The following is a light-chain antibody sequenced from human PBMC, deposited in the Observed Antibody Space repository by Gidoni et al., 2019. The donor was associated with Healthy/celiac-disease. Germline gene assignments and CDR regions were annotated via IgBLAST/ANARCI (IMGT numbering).Light chain of an antibody. V-gene: IGKV3-11*01. CDR3: QQRSNWPAET. CDR2: DAS. J-gene: IGKJ4*01. CDR1: QSVSSY. Sequence: EIVLTQSPATVSLSPGERATLSCRASQSVSSYLDWYQQQPGQAPRLLLYDASNRSTGIPARFSCSGSVTYFTLTISSLEPEDFSVYSCQQRSNWPAETFXGXTKVEIK.